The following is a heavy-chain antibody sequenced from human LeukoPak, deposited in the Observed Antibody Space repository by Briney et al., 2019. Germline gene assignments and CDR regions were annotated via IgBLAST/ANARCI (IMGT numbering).Heavy chain of an antibody. CDR2: MNPNSGNT. CDR3: ARGFRSDSSVRKFDC. V-gene: IGHV1-8*01. Sequence: GASVKVSCKASGYTFTSYDINWVRQATGQGLEWMGWMNPNSGNTGYAQKFQDRVTMTRNTSIGTAYMELSSLGSEDTAMYYCARGFRSDSSVRKFDCWGQGPLVTVPS. D-gene: IGHD3-22*01. CDR1: GYTFTSYD. J-gene: IGHJ4*02.